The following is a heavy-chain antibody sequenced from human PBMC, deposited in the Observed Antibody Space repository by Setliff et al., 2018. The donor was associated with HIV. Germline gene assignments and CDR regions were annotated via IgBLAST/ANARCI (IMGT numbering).Heavy chain of an antibody. J-gene: IGHJ6*03. Sequence: PGGSLRLSCAASGFTFSSYGMHWVRQAPGKGLEWVAVIWYDGSNKYYADSVKGRFTISRDNSKNTLYLQMNSLRAEETAVYYCAREIRAGNYPPYSYYFYMDVWGKGTTVTVSS. CDR3: AREIRAGNYPPYSYYFYMDV. D-gene: IGHD4-4*01. CDR2: IWYDGSNK. CDR1: GFTFSSYG. V-gene: IGHV3-33*01.